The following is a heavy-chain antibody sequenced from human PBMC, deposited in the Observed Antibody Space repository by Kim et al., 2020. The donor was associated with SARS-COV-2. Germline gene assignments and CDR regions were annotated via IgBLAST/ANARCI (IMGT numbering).Heavy chain of an antibody. CDR3: ARALRTMVGVVAYRDT. CDR2: IYYSGST. CDR1: GGSISSGGYY. J-gene: IGHJ6*02. V-gene: IGHV4-31*03. D-gene: IGHD3-3*01. Sequence: SETLSLTCTVSGGSISSGGYYWSWIRQHPGKGLEWIGYIYYSGSTYYNPSLKSRVTISVDTSKNQFSLKLSSVTAADTAVYYCARALRTMVGVVAYRDTCGPGTTCTVSS.